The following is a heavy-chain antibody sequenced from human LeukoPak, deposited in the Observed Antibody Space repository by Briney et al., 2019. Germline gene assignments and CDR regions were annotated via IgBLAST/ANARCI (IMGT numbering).Heavy chain of an antibody. CDR1: GFTFSTYT. Sequence: GGSLRLSCAASGFTFSTYTMYWVRHPPGKRLEWVSIIGSSGGGIHYADSVKGRFTISRDNSKNTLYLQMNSLRADDTAVYYCAKGIAARFPLGYGMDVWGQGTTVTVSS. D-gene: IGHD6-6*01. J-gene: IGHJ6*02. V-gene: IGHV3-23*01. CDR3: AKGIAARFPLGYGMDV. CDR2: IGSSGGGI.